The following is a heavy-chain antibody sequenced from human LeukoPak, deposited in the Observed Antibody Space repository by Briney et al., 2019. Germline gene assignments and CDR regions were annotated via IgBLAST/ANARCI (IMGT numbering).Heavy chain of an antibody. V-gene: IGHV4-34*01. CDR2: INHSGST. Sequence: SETLSLTCTVSGGSFSGYYWSWIRQPPGKGLEWIGEINHSGSTNYNPSLKSRVTISVDTSKNQFSLKLSSVTAADTAVYYCARRDYYDSSGLGYWGQGTLVTVSS. CDR3: ARRDYYDSSGLGY. J-gene: IGHJ4*02. D-gene: IGHD3-22*01. CDR1: GGSFSGYY.